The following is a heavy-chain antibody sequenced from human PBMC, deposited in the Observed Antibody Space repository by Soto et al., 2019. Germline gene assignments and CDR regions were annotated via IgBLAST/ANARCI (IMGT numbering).Heavy chain of an antibody. CDR2: IYHSGST. CDR1: SGSISSSNW. V-gene: IGHV4-4*02. Sequence: SETLSLTCAVSSGSISSSNWWSWVRQPPGKGLEWIGEIYHSGSTNYNPSLKSRVTISVDKSKNQFSLKLSSVTAADTAVYYCARVGTVTTILGYYYYMDVWAKRTTVTVSS. J-gene: IGHJ6*03. D-gene: IGHD4-4*01. CDR3: ARVGTVTTILGYYYYMDV.